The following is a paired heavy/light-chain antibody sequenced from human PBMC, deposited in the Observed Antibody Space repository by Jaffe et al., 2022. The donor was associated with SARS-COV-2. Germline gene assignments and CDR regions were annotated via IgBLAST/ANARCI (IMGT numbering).Light chain of an antibody. CDR2: GAS. V-gene: IGKV3-20*01. CDR3: QQYAGSPYT. Sequence: EIVLTQSPGTLSLSPGERATLSCRASQSVTSNYLAWYQQKPGQAPRLLIFGASSRATGIPDRFSGSGSGTDFTLTISRLEPEDFAVYYCQQYAGSPYTFGQGTKLEIK. CDR1: QSVTSNY. J-gene: IGKJ2*01.
Heavy chain of an antibody. CDR2: IIYTGSTYSGGT. CDR1: GDSITSNSYS. CDR3: ARGSGQLVPAAIGHTWFDP. V-gene: IGHV4-39*02. Sequence: QVQLQESGPGLVKPSETLSLTCSVSGDSITSNSYSWGWIRQPPGKGLEWIGCIIYTGSTYSGGTYYNPSLKSRVTMSVDTSKNQFSLRLDSVTAADTAVYFCARGSGQLVPAAIGHTWFDPWGQGNLVTVSS. J-gene: IGHJ5*02. D-gene: IGHD2-2*01.